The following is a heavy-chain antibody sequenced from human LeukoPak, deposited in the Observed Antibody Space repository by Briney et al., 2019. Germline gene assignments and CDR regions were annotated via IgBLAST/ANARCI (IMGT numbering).Heavy chain of an antibody. J-gene: IGHJ4*02. V-gene: IGHV1-3*01. Sequence: GASVKVSFTASGYPFTSYAIHWVRQAPGQGLEWMGCVSAGDGNTKSSQNFQGRVTITRDTSANTAYMELSSLRSEDTAVYYCARAPSSGWCYDSWGQGTLVTVSS. D-gene: IGHD6-19*01. CDR2: VSAGDGNT. CDR1: GYPFTSYA. CDR3: ARAPSSGWCYDS.